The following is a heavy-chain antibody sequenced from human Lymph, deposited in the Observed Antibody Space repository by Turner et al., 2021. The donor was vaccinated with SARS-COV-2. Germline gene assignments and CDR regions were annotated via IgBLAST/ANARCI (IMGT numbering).Heavy chain of an antibody. D-gene: IGHD1-1*01. CDR2: IYYSGSN. CDR3: ARARTAGTNYPGDFDY. CDR1: GGSIRSGGYY. Sequence: QVQLQESGPGLVKPSQTLSLTCTVSGGSIRSGGYYWSWIRQHPGKGLEWIGYIYYSGSNYYNPSLKSRVTISVDTSKNQFSLKLSSVTAADTAVYYCARARTAGTNYPGDFDYWGQGTLVTVSS. V-gene: IGHV4-31*03. J-gene: IGHJ4*02.